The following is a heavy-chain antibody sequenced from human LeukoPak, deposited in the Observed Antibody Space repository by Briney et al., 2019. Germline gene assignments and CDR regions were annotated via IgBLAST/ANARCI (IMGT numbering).Heavy chain of an antibody. J-gene: IGHJ3*02. CDR1: GGSLSGYS. CDR2: INHSGST. Sequence: SETLSLTCAVYGGSLSGYSWSWIRQPPGKGLEWIGEINHSGSTNYNPSLKSRVTISVDTSKNQFSLKLRSVTAADTAVYYCARLCGGDPHDAFDIWGQGTMVTVSS. D-gene: IGHD2-21*01. CDR3: ARLCGGDPHDAFDI. V-gene: IGHV4-34*01.